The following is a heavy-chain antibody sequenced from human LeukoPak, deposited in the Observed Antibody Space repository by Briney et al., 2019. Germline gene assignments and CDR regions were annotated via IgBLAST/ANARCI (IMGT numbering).Heavy chain of an antibody. CDR1: GFTFSSYA. D-gene: IGHD4-23*01. CDR3: ARADGVGVVTPYFQH. CDR2: ISYDGSNK. Sequence: GRSLRLSCAASGFTFSSYAMHWVRQAPGKGLEWVAVISYDGSNKYYADSVKGRFTISRDNSKNTLYLQMNSLRAEDTAVYYCARADGVGVVTPYFQHWGQGTLVTVSS. J-gene: IGHJ1*01. V-gene: IGHV3-30-3*01.